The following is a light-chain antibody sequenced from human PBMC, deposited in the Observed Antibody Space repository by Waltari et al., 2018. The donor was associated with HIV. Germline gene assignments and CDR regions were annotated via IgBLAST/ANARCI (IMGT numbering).Light chain of an antibody. CDR1: SFNSGNNY. CDR2: DTY. V-gene: IGLV1-51*01. J-gene: IGLJ3*02. Sequence: QPVLTQPHSVSAAPGQKVTIPCSGGSFNSGNNYGSWYQHVPGTAPKLLIYDTYNRPSGIPDRFSGSKSATSATLVIDGLQTGDEADYYCAAWDSSLSVAVFGGGTQVTVL. CDR3: AAWDSSLSVAV.